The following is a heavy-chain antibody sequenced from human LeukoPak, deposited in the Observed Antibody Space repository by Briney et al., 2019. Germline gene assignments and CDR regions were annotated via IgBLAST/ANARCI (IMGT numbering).Heavy chain of an antibody. CDR1: GFTFSSYS. V-gene: IGHV3-21*01. CDR2: ISSSSSYI. Sequence: PGGSLRLSRAASGFTFSSYSMNWVRQAPGKGLEWVSSISSSSSYIYYADSVKGRSTISRDNAKNSLYLQMNSLRAEDTAVYYCARDWSRGDYWGQGTLVTVSS. J-gene: IGHJ4*02. CDR3: ARDWSRGDY. D-gene: IGHD3-3*01.